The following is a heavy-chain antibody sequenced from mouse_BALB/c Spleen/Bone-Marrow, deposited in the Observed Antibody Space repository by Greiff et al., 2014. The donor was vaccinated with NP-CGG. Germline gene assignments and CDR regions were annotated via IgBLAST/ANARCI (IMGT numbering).Heavy chain of an antibody. V-gene: IGHV1-67*01. Sequence: VQLVESGPELVRPGVSVKISCKGSGYTFTDYAMHWVKQSHAKSLEWIGVISTYSGNTNYNQKFKGKATMTVDKSFSTAYMELARLTSEDSAIYYCARGIYYDSTWFAYWGQGTLVTVSA. CDR1: GYTFTDYA. CDR3: ARGIYYDSTWFAY. J-gene: IGHJ3*01. CDR2: ISTYSGNT. D-gene: IGHD2-4*01.